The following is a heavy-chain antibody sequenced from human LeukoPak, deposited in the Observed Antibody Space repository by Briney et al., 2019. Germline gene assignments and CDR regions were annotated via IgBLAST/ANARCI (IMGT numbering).Heavy chain of an antibody. Sequence: GGSLRLSCAASGFTFSNYGMHWVRQAPGKGLEWVTFIRFDGSNKYYADSVKGRFTISRDNSKNTLYLQMNSLRTEDTAMYYCASLPVGYWGQGTLVTVSS. CDR1: GFTFSNYG. CDR3: ASLPVGY. V-gene: IGHV3-30*02. J-gene: IGHJ4*02. CDR2: IRFDGSNK.